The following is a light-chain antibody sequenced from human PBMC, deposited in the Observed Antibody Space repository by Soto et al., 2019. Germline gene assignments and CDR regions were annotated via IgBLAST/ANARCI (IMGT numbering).Light chain of an antibody. CDR3: QQYSAFWWT. J-gene: IGKJ1*01. V-gene: IGKV1-5*03. CDR2: KAS. CDR1: QSISSW. Sequence: DIQMTQSPSTLSASVGDRITITCRASQSISSWLAWYQQKPGKAPKVLIYKASSLESGVPSRFSGSGSGTEFTLTISSLQPEDFATYYCQQYSAFWWTFGQGTTVEIK.